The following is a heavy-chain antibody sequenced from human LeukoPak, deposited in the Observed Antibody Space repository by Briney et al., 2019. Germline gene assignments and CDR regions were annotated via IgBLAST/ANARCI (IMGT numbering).Heavy chain of an antibody. CDR1: GGTFSSYA. V-gene: IGHV1-69*13. D-gene: IGHD5-24*01. J-gene: IGHJ6*02. CDR3: AREGLIGDGYNLNTPNYYYYGMDV. Sequence: ASVKVSCKASGGTFSSYAISWVRQAPGQGLEWMGGIIPIFATANYAQKFQGRVTITADESTSTAYMELSSLRSEDTAVYYCAREGLIGDGYNLNTPNYYYYGMDVWGQGTTVTVSS. CDR2: IIPIFATA.